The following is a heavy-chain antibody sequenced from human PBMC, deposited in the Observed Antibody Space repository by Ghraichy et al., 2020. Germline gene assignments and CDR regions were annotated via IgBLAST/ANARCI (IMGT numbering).Heavy chain of an antibody. D-gene: IGHD6-6*01. CDR2: ISGSVGST. J-gene: IGHJ5*02. CDR3: AKSLIAARPNWLDP. Sequence: GESLNISCAASGFIFSSYAMNWVRQAPGKGLEWVSSISGSVGSTYYADSVKGRFTISRDNSRNTLYLQMNSLRAEDTAIYYCAKSLIAARPNWLDPWGQGTLVTVSS. CDR1: GFIFSSYA. V-gene: IGHV3-23*01.